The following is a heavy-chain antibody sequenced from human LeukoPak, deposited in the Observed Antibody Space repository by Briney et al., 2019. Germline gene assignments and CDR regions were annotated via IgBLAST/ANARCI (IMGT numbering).Heavy chain of an antibody. V-gene: IGHV4-34*01. D-gene: IGHD3-22*01. CDR2: INHSGST. CDR3: ARVQDFETRGYYLGY. CDR1: VGAFSDYD. Sequence: PSETLSLTCAVYVGAFSDYDWIWIRQPPGKGLEWIGEINHSGSTNYNPSLKSRVTMSVDTFKNQFSLTLSSVTAADTAVYYCARVQDFETRGYYLGYWGHGTLVTVSS. J-gene: IGHJ4*01.